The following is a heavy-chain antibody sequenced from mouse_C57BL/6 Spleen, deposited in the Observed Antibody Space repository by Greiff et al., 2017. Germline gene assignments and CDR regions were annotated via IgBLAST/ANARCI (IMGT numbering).Heavy chain of an antibody. CDR3: ASRDEAWFAY. V-gene: IGHV3-1*01. J-gene: IGHJ3*01. D-gene: IGHD3-3*01. CDR1: GYSITSGYD. Sequence: EVQLVESGPGMVKPSQSLSLTCTVTGYSITSGYDWHWIRHFPGNKLEWMGYISYSGSTNYNPSLKSRISITHDTSKNHFFLKLNSVTTEDTATYYCASRDEAWFAYWGQGTLVTVSA. CDR2: ISYSGST.